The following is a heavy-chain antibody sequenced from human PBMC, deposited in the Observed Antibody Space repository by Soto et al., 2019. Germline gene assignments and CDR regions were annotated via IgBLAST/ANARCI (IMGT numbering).Heavy chain of an antibody. V-gene: IGHV4-4*02. CDR2: IYHSGST. J-gene: IGHJ5*02. Sequence: QVQLQESGPGLVKPSGTLSLTCAVSSGSISSSNWWSWVRQPPGKGLEWIGEIYHSGSTNYNPSLKRRVTISVDKSKNQFSLKLSSVTAADTAVYYCARGGDYGGRGGWFDPWGQGTLVTVSS. CDR1: SGSISSSNW. CDR3: ARGGDYGGRGGWFDP. D-gene: IGHD4-17*01.